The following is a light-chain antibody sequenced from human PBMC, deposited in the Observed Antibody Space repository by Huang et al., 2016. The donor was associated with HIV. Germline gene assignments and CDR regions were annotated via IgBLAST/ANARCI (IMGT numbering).Light chain of an antibody. J-gene: IGKJ4*02. CDR2: ASS. Sequence: DIKMTQPPSSVSASIGDRVSFTCRASQDVNKWLAWYQQKPGVAPKLLVYASSTLQSGAPSRFRGSGSGTHFTLTINNLQAEDFATYFCQQSVTFPLTFGGGTKVELK. CDR3: QQSVTFPLT. CDR1: QDVNKW. V-gene: IGKV1-12*01.